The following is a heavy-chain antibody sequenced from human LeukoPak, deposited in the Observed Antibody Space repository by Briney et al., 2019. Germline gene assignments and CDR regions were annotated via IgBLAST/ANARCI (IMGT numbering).Heavy chain of an antibody. Sequence: RASVKVSCKASGGTFSSYAISWVRQAPGQGLEWMGRIIPILGIANYAQKFQGRVTITADKSTSTAYMELSSLRSEDTAVYYCAKEWYSSGYHGFDYWGQGTLVTVSS. V-gene: IGHV1-69*04. D-gene: IGHD3-22*01. J-gene: IGHJ4*02. CDR2: IIPILGIA. CDR3: AKEWYSSGYHGFDY. CDR1: GGTFSSYA.